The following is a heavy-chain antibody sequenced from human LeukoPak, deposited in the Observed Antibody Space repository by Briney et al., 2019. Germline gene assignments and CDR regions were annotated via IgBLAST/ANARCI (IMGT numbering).Heavy chain of an antibody. CDR2: INHSGST. J-gene: IGHJ3*02. D-gene: IGHD3-3*01. CDR3: AAFGGSAIFGVVINDAFDI. CDR1: GGSFSGYY. V-gene: IGHV4-34*01. Sequence: PSETLSLTCAVYGGSFSGYYWSWIRQPPGKRLEWIGEINHSGSTYYNPSLKSRVTISVDTSKNQFSLKLSSVTAADTAVYYCAAFGGSAIFGVVINDAFDIWGQGTMVTVSS.